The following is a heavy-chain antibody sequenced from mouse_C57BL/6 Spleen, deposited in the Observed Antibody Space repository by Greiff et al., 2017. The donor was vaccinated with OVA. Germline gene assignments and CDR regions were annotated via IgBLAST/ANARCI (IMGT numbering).Heavy chain of an antibody. D-gene: IGHD2-5*01. CDR1: GYAFSSYW. CDR2: IYPGDGDT. V-gene: IGHV1-80*01. Sequence: QVQLQQSGAELVKPGASVKISCKASGYAFSSYWMNWVKQRPGKGLEWIGQIYPGDGDTNYNGKFKGKATLTADKSSSTAYMQLSSLTSEDSAVYFCARSEYTNYGGYAMDYWGQGPSVTVSS. CDR3: ARSEYTNYGGYAMDY. J-gene: IGHJ4*01.